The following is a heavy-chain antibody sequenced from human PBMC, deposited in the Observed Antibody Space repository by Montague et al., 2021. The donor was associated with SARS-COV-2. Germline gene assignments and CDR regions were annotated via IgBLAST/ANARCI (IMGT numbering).Heavy chain of an antibody. CDR3: ARGDYYDNTGYNTDCYCYFDV. V-gene: IGHV4-59*01. CDR2: IFHSGTT. D-gene: IGHD3-22*01. Sequence: SETLSLTCTVSGGSINSFYWSWIRRPPGKGLEWFGCIFHSGTTNYNPSPNSRVSISVDTPKNQVSLRLSSLTAADTAVYYCARGDYYDNTGYNTDCYCYFDVWGQGTMVTVSS. J-gene: IGHJ4*03. CDR1: GGSINSFY.